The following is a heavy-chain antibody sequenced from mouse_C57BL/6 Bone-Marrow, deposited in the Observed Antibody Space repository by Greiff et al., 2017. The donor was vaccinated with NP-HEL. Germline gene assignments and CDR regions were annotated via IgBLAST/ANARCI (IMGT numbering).Heavy chain of an antibody. D-gene: IGHD2-3*01. CDR3: ATYDGEEDYFDY. V-gene: IGHV3-6*01. CDR1: GYSITSGYY. Sequence: EVKLMESGPGLVKPSQSLSLTCSVTGYSITSGYYWNWIRQFPGNKLEWMGYISYDGSNNYNPSLKNRISITRDTSKNQFFLKLNSVTTEDTATYYCATYDGEEDYFDYWGQGTTLTVSS. J-gene: IGHJ2*01. CDR2: ISYDGSN.